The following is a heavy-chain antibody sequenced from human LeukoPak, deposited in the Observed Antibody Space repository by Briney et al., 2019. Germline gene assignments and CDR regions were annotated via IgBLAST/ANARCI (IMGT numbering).Heavy chain of an antibody. CDR3: AKDAGRFASSGYSYYYMDV. Sequence: GGSLRLSCAASVFTFDDYAIHSGRQAPGKGLGWVSLIRWDGGSTYYADSVKGRFTISRDNSKNSLYLQMNSLSAEDTALYYCAKDAGRFASSGYSYYYMDVWGKGTPVTVSS. V-gene: IGHV3-43D*03. CDR2: IRWDGGST. D-gene: IGHD3-22*01. CDR1: VFTFDDYA. J-gene: IGHJ6*03.